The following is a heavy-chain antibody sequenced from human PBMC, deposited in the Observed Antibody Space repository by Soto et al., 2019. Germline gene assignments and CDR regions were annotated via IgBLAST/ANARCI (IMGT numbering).Heavy chain of an antibody. Sequence: GGSLRLSCAASGFTFSNYAMNWVRQAPGKRLEWVSTIHKSGGRTYYADSVKGRFAISRDNSKNTLYLHMNTLRAEDTAVYYCAKEIDDYYDSSHNLDSWGQGTPVTVSS. CDR3: AKEIDDYYDSSHNLDS. CDR1: GFTFSNYA. V-gene: IGHV3-23*01. D-gene: IGHD3-22*01. CDR2: IHKSGGRT. J-gene: IGHJ4*02.